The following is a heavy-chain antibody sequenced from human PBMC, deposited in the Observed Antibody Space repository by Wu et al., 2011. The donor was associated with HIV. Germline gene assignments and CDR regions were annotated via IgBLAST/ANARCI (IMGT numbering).Heavy chain of an antibody. Sequence: QVQLVQSGAEVKKPGASVKVSCKASGYTFTAYYMHWLRQAPGQGLEWMGWINPHSGGTNFAQKFQGRVTMTRDTSITTAYMELSRLRSDDTAAYYCARGLGTILMAYWGQGTLVTVSS. CDR2: INPHSGGT. D-gene: IGHD7-27*01. J-gene: IGHJ4*02. CDR3: ARGLGTILMAY. V-gene: IGHV1-2*02. CDR1: GYTFTAYY.